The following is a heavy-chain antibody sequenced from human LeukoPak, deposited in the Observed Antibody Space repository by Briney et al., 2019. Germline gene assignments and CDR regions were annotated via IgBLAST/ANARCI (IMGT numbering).Heavy chain of an antibody. CDR1: GGSISSYY. Sequence: SETLSLTCTVSGGSISSYYWSWIRQPPGEGLEWIGYIYYSGSTNYNPSLKSRVTISVDTSKNQFSLKLSSVTAADTAVYYCARDRQGYDFWSGYYTGPPTGYYGMDVWGQGTTVTVSS. V-gene: IGHV4-59*01. CDR2: IYYSGST. J-gene: IGHJ6*02. CDR3: ARDRQGYDFWSGYYTGPPTGYYGMDV. D-gene: IGHD3-3*01.